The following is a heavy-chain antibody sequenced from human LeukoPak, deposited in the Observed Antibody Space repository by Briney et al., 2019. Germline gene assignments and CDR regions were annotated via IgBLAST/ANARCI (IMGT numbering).Heavy chain of an antibody. Sequence: PGRSLRLSCAASGFTFSSYAMHWVRQAPGKGLEWVAVISYDGSNKYYADSVKGRFTISRDNSKNTLYLQTNSLRAEDTAVYYCARGPVDTAPGNFDYWGQGTLVTVSS. CDR2: ISYDGSNK. D-gene: IGHD5-18*01. CDR3: ARGPVDTAPGNFDY. V-gene: IGHV3-30-3*01. J-gene: IGHJ4*02. CDR1: GFTFSSYA.